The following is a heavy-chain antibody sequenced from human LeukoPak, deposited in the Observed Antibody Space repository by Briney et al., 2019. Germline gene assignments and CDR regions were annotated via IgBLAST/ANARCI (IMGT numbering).Heavy chain of an antibody. CDR1: GFTFSSYS. CDR3: ARDSTLTSFIVGAADY. CDR2: ISSSSSYI. J-gene: IGHJ4*02. Sequence: PGGSLRLSCAASGFTFSSYSMNWVRQAPGKGLECVSSISSSSSYIYYADSVKGRFTISRDNAKNSLYLQMNSLRAEDTAVYYCARDSTLTSFIVGAADYWGQGTLVTVSS. D-gene: IGHD1-26*01. V-gene: IGHV3-21*01.